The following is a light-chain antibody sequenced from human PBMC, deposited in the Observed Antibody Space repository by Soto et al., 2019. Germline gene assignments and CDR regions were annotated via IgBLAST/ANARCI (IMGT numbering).Light chain of an antibody. CDR2: AAS. CDR3: QQSYTTPLT. J-gene: IGKJ4*01. Sequence: DIQMTQSPSSLSAFVGDRVTITCRASQSISTHLNWYQHKPGKAPKLLINAASSLQSGVPSRFSGSGSGTDVTLTISSLQPEDFAAYYCQQSYTTPLTFGGGTKVEMK. V-gene: IGKV1-39*01. CDR1: QSISTH.